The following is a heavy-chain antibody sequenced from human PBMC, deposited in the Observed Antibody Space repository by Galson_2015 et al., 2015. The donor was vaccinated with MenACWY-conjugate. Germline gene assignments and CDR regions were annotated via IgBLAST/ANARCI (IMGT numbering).Heavy chain of an antibody. CDR2: IDPDGSTT. J-gene: IGHJ4*02. V-gene: IGHV3-74*01. CDR3: ATAGIYRFDY. CDR1: GFTFSTYW. Sequence: SLRLSCAPSGFTFSTYWMHWVRQAPGKGLEWVSRIDPDGSTTDYAESMKGRFTISRYNAKNTLFLQIHSLRVEDTAVYYCATAGIYRFDYWGQGALVTVSS. D-gene: IGHD1-1*01.